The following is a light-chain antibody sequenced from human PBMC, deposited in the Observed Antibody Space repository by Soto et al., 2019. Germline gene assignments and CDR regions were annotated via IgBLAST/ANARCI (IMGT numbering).Light chain of an antibody. CDR1: QSVSSY. Sequence: EIVLTQSPATLSLSPGERATLSCRASQSVSSYLAWYQQKPGQAPRLLIYDASDRATGIPARFSGSGSGTDFELTSSSREPEDFAVYDCQQRSNWPPLTFGGGTKVEIK. V-gene: IGKV3-11*01. J-gene: IGKJ4*01. CDR2: DAS. CDR3: QQRSNWPPLT.